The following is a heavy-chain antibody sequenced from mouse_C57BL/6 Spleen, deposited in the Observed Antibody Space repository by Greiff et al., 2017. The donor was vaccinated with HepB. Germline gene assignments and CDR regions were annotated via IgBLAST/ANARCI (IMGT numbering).Heavy chain of an antibody. CDR1: GFTFSSYA. D-gene: IGHD1-1*01. CDR3: GKAPHYDGSSFFAY. Sequence: EVILVEPGGGLVKPGASLKLSCAASGFTFSSYAMSWVRQTPEKRLEWVATISDGGSYTYYTDNVKGRFTISGDNAKNNLYLQMSHLKSEDTAMFYCGKAPHYDGSSFFAYWGQGTTLTVSS. J-gene: IGHJ2*01. CDR2: ISDGGSYT. V-gene: IGHV5-4*03.